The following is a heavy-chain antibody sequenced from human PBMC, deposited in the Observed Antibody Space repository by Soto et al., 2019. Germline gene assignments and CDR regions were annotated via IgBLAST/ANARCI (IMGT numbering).Heavy chain of an antibody. CDR2: IYYSGST. CDR1: GGSISSGGYY. V-gene: IGHV4-31*03. J-gene: IGHJ6*03. CDR3: ARGEYCSSTSCYVPPRRGYCYYMDV. Sequence: SETLSLTCTVSGGSISSGGYYWSWIRQHPGKGLEWIGYIYYSGSTYYNPSLKSRVTISVDTSKNQFSLKLSSVTAADTAVDYCARGEYCSSTSCYVPPRRGYCYYMDVWGKVTTVTVAS. D-gene: IGHD2-2*01.